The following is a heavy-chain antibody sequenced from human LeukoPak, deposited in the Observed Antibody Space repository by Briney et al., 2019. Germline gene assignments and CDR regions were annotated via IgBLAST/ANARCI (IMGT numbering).Heavy chain of an antibody. D-gene: IGHD6-19*01. CDR3: ARDTLYSSGWYTFDY. CDR1: GFTFSSYA. CDR2: MSYDGSNK. V-gene: IGHV3-30-3*01. Sequence: GGPLRLSCAASGFTFSSYAMHWVRQAPGRGLEWVAVMSYDGSNKYYADSVKGRFTISRDNSKNTLYLQMNSLRAEDTAVYYCARDTLYSSGWYTFDYWGQGTLVTVSS. J-gene: IGHJ4*02.